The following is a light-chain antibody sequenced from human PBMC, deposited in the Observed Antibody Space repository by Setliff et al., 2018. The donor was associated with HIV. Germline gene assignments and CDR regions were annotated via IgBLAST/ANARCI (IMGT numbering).Light chain of an antibody. J-gene: IGLJ1*01. CDR1: DSDVGGYDY. CDR2: EVS. Sequence: QSALTQPASVSGSLGHSITISCTRTDSDVGGYDYVSWYQQVPGKAPKVMIYEVSKRPSGVSHRFSGSKSGNTASLTISGLQAEDEADYYCASYGIRPYVFGNWTKVTVL. V-gene: IGLV2-14*01. CDR3: ASYGIRPYV.